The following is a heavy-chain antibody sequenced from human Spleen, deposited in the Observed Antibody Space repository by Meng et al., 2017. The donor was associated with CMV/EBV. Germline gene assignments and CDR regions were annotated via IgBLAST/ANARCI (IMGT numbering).Heavy chain of an antibody. CDR2: IHPKTGGT. Sequence: ASVKVSCKASGYSFSDYYMHWVRQAPGQGLEWMGWIHPKTGGTFYAQKFQGRVTMTRDTSISTAYVELSGLRPDDTAVYYCAGGCIILFEVVNTPFDFWGQGTLVTVSS. J-gene: IGHJ4*02. V-gene: IGHV1-2*02. CDR3: AGGCIILFEVVNTPFDF. CDR1: GYSFSDYY. D-gene: IGHD3/OR15-3a*01.